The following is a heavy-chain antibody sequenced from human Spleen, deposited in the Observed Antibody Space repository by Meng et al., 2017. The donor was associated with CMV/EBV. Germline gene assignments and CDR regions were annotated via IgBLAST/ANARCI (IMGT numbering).Heavy chain of an antibody. CDR1: GFTFVSYE. Sequence: GGSLRLSCAASGFTFVSYEMNWVRQAPGKGLEWVSYISSSGSTIYYADSVKGRFTISRDNAKNSLYLQMNSLRAEDTAVYYCARGYYDFWSVGGYFDYWGQGTLVTVSS. V-gene: IGHV3-48*03. D-gene: IGHD3-3*01. CDR2: ISSSGSTI. J-gene: IGHJ4*02. CDR3: ARGYYDFWSVGGYFDY.